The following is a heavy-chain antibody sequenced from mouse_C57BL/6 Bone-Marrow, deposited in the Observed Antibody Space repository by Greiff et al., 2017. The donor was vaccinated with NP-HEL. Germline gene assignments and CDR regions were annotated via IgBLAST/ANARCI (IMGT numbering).Heavy chain of an antibody. CDR2: ISSGGDYI. CDR1: GFTFSSYA. V-gene: IGHV5-9-1*02. J-gene: IGHJ4*01. Sequence: EVKLMESGEGLVKPGGSLKLSCAASGFTFSSYAMSWVRQTPEKRLAWVAYISSGGDYIYYADTVKGRFTLSRDNARNTLYLQMSSLKSEDTAMYYCTRDYSNLDYAMDYWGQGTSVTVSS. D-gene: IGHD2-5*01. CDR3: TRDYSNLDYAMDY.